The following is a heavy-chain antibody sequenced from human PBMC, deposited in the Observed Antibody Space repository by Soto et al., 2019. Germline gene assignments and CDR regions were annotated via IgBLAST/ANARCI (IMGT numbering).Heavy chain of an antibody. V-gene: IGHV4-59*01. CDR1: GGSISSYY. D-gene: IGHD3-10*01. J-gene: IGHJ4*02. CDR3: ARGLYYYGSGSYPNFDY. CDR2: IYYSGST. Sequence: SETLSLTCTVSGGSISSYYWSWIRQPPGKGLEWIGYIYYSGSTNYNPSLKSRVTISVDTSKNQFSLKLSSVTAADTAVYYCARGLYYYGSGSYPNFDYWGQGTLVTVSS.